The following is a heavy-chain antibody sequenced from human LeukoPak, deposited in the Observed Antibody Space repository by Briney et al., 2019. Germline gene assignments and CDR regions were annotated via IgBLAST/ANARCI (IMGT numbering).Heavy chain of an antibody. CDR2: ISGSGGST. Sequence: PGGGLRLSCAASGFTFSSYAMSWVRQAPGKGLEWVSAISGSGGSTYYADSVKGRFTISRDNSKNTLYLQMNSAGEHDMAVHGRAKLSFIGVGSPSLDQWGRGNVLPVSS. CDR1: GFTFSSYA. CDR3: AKLSFIGVGSPSLDQ. D-gene: IGHD6-19*01. V-gene: IGHV3-23*01. J-gene: IGHJ1*01.